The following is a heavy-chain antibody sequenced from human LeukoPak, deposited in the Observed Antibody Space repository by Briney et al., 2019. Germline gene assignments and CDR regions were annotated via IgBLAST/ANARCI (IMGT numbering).Heavy chain of an antibody. D-gene: IGHD3-22*01. CDR2: ISSSSSYT. J-gene: IGHJ3*02. CDR3: ARVNYYDTRGIDAFDI. V-gene: IGHV3-11*05. CDR1: GFTVSTNC. Sequence: PGGSLRLSCAASGFTVSTNCMIWVRQPPGKGLEWVSYISSSSSYTNYADSVKGRFTISRDNAKNSLYLQMNSLRAGDTAVYYCARVNYYDTRGIDAFDIWGQGTMVTVSS.